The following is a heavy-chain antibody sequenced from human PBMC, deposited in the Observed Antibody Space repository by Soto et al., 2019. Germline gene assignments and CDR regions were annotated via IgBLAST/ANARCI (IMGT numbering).Heavy chain of an antibody. CDR2: IYYSGST. CDR1: GGSISSGGYY. D-gene: IGHD1-1*01. Sequence: SETLSLTCTVSGGSISSGGYYWSWIRQHPGKGLEWIGYIYYSGSTYYNPSPKSRVTISVDTSKNQFSLKLSSVTAADTAVYYCASGKTGTTLSHYYYYGMDVWGQGTTVTVSS. J-gene: IGHJ6*02. V-gene: IGHV4-31*03. CDR3: ASGKTGTTLSHYYYYGMDV.